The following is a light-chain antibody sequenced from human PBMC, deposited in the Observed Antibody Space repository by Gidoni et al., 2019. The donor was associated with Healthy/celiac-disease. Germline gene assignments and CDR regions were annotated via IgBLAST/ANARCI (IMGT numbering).Light chain of an antibody. CDR2: DDS. J-gene: IGLJ1*01. Sequence: SYVLPPPPSFSIAPGQTARITCGGNNMGSKSVHWYQQKQGQAPVLVVYDDSDRPSGIPERFSGSNSGNTATLTISRVEAGDEADYYCQVWDSSSDHPWVFGTGTKVTVL. V-gene: IGLV3-21*02. CDR3: QVWDSSSDHPWV. CDR1: NMGSKS.